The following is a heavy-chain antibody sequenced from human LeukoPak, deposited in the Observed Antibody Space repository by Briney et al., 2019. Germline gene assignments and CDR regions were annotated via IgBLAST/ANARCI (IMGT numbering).Heavy chain of an antibody. CDR3: VRRGQVGASDI. CDR1: GFTFHDSA. Sequence: PGRSLRLSCAASGFTFHDSAMHWVRQPPGKGLEWVSGISWNSITIIYADSVRGRFTISRDNAKNSLYLQMNSLRAEDTALYYCVRRGQVGASDIWGQGTMVTISS. V-gene: IGHV3-9*01. CDR2: ISWNSITI. D-gene: IGHD3-10*01. J-gene: IGHJ3*02.